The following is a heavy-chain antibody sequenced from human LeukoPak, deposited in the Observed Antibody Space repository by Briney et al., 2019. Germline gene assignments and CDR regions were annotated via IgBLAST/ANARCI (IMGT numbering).Heavy chain of an antibody. J-gene: IGHJ4*02. CDR2: INHSGST. V-gene: IGHV4-34*01. CDR3: ARECDILTGYYDY. CDR1: GGSFSGYY. D-gene: IGHD3-9*01. Sequence: SETLSLTCAVYGGSFSGYYWSWIRQPPGKGLEWMGEINHSGSTNYNPSLKSRVTISVDTSKNQFSLKLSSVTAADTAVYYCARECDILTGYYDYWGQGTLVTVSS.